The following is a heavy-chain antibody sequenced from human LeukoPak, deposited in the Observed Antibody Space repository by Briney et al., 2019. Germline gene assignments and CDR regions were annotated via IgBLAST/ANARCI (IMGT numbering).Heavy chain of an antibody. CDR1: GYTLTELS. D-gene: IGHD4-23*01. Sequence: ASVKVSCKVSGYTLTELSMHWVRQAPGKGLEWMGGFDPEDGETIYAQKFQGRVTMTEDTFTDTAYMELSSLRSEDTAVYYCAIGAYGGNPNDYWGQGTLVTVSS. CDR2: FDPEDGET. V-gene: IGHV1-24*01. CDR3: AIGAYGGNPNDY. J-gene: IGHJ4*02.